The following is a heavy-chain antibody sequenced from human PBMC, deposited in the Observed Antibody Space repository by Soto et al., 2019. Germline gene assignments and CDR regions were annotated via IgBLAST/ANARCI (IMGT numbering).Heavy chain of an antibody. V-gene: IGHV3-30*18. Sequence: GGSLRLSCAASGFTFSSYGMHWVRQAPGKGLEWVAVISYDGSNKYYADSVKGRFTISRDNSKNTLYLQMNSLRAEDTAVYYCAKRAGLRNYYYYGMDVWGQGTTVTVSS. CDR2: ISYDGSNK. D-gene: IGHD6-19*01. CDR3: AKRAGLRNYYYYGMDV. J-gene: IGHJ6*02. CDR1: GFTFSSYG.